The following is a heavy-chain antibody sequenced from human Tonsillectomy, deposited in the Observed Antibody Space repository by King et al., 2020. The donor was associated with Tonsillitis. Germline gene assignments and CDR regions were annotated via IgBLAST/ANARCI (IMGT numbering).Heavy chain of an antibody. CDR3: ASTLGYCSGGSCLP. V-gene: IGHV3-7*01. CDR2: IKQDGSEK. Sequence: GQLVQSGGGLVQPGGSLRLSCAASGFTFSSYWMNWVRQAPGKGLDGVANIKQDGSEKYYVDSVKGRFTISRDNAKNSLYLQMNSLRAEDTAVYYCASTLGYCSGGSCLPWGQGTLVTVSS. J-gene: IGHJ5*02. D-gene: IGHD2-15*01. CDR1: GFTFSSYW.